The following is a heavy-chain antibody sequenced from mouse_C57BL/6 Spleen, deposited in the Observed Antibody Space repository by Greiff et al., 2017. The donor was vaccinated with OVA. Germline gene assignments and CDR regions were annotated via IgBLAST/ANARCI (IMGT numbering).Heavy chain of an antibody. J-gene: IGHJ2*01. D-gene: IGHD2-5*01. Sequence: VQLQQSGAELVRPGASVTLSCKASGYTFTDYEMHWVKQTPVHGLEWIGAIDPETGGTAYNQKFKGKAILTADKSSSTAYMELRSLTSEDSAVYYCTRQGYSNLGYYFDYWGQGTTLTVSS. CDR1: GYTFTDYE. V-gene: IGHV1-15*01. CDR3: TRQGYSNLGYYFDY. CDR2: IDPETGGT.